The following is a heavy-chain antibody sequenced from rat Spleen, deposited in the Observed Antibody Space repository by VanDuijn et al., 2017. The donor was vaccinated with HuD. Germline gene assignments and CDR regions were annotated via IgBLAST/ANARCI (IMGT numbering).Heavy chain of an antibody. CDR2: ISSGGSNT. Sequence: EVQLVESGGGLVQPGRSLKLSCAASGFTFSNYGMAWVRQAPTKGLEWVATISSGGSNTYYPDSVKGRFTISRDHAKSTLYLQMDSLRSEDTATYYCATRKANWFPYWGQGTLVTVSS. CDR3: ATRKANWFPY. V-gene: IGHV5-29*01. J-gene: IGHJ3*01. CDR1: GFTFSNYG.